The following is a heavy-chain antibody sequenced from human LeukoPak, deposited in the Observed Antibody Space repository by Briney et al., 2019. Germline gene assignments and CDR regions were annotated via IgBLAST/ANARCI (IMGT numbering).Heavy chain of an antibody. CDR1: GYTFTSYG. CDR3: ARGDNVDTAMEDYFDY. V-gene: IGHV1-2*02. J-gene: IGHJ4*02. Sequence: GASVKVSCKASGYTFTSYGISWVRQAPGQGLEWMGWINPNSGGTNYAQKFQGRVTMTRDTSISTAYMELSRLRSDDTAVYYCARGDNVDTAMEDYFDYWGQGTLVTVSS. D-gene: IGHD5-18*01. CDR2: INPNSGGT.